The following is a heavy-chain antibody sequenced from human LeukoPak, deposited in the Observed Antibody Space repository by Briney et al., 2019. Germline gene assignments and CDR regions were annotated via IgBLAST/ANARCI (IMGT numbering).Heavy chain of an antibody. J-gene: IGHJ4*02. Sequence: SVKVSCKASGGFSNYAINWVRQAPGQGLEWMGRIIPILNTANSAEKFQGRVTITADKFTNTAYMELSSLRSEDTAIYYCARAHSGYDVKYFTYWGQGTLVTVSS. D-gene: IGHD5-12*01. CDR1: GGFSNYA. CDR3: ARAHSGYDVKYFTY. V-gene: IGHV1-69*04. CDR2: IIPILNTA.